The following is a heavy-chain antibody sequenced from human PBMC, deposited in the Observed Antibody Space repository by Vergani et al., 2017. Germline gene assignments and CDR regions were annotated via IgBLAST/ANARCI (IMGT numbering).Heavy chain of an antibody. D-gene: IGHD3-10*01. CDR2: IKSTFDRGTT. CDR3: TTDPRECNDGSCYSLKDHQYYGMDV. V-gene: IGHV3-15*07. J-gene: IGHJ6*02. CDR1: GFSFRNAW. Sequence: EVQLVESGGGIVKPGGSLRLSCVASGFSFRNAWMNWVRRTPGKGLEWVCRIKSTFDRGTTDYAAAVKGRITISRDDSKNTLFLQMNGLKTEDIGVYYCTTDPRECNDGSCYSLKDHQYYGMDVWGQGTTVTVSS.